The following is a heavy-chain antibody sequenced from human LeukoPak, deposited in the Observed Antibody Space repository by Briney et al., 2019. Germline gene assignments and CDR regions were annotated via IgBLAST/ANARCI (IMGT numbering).Heavy chain of an antibody. D-gene: IGHD3-10*01. J-gene: IGHJ3*02. Sequence: SETLSLTCAVYGGSFSGYYWSWIRQPPGKGLEWIGEINHSGSTNYNPSLKSRVTISADTSKNQFSLKLSSVTAADTAVYYCARVTGGSGSKGAFDIWGQGTMVTVSS. CDR1: GGSFSGYY. V-gene: IGHV4-34*01. CDR3: ARVTGGSGSKGAFDI. CDR2: INHSGST.